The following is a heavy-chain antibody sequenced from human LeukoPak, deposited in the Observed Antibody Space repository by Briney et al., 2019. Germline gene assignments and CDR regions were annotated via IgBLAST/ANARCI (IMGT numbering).Heavy chain of an antibody. CDR2: FDPEDGET. V-gene: IGHV1-24*01. D-gene: IGHD3-10*01. J-gene: IGHJ3*02. CDR3: AREGHRDMVRGVMYAFDI. Sequence: GASVKVSCKVSGYTLTELSMHWVRQAPGKGLEWMGGFDPEDGETIYAQKFQGRVTMTEDTSTDTAYMELSSLRSEDTAVYYCAREGHRDMVRGVMYAFDIWGQGTMVTVSS. CDR1: GYTLTELS.